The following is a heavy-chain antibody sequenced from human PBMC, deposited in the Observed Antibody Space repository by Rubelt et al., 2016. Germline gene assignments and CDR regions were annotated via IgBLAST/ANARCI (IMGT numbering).Heavy chain of an antibody. CDR1: GYTFTSYG. CDR3: ARDPLPVRGVIMTPTH. D-gene: IGHD3-10*01. V-gene: IGHV1-18*01. CDR2: FGASNVNT. J-gene: IGHJ4*02. Sequence: QVQLVQSGAEVKKPGASVKVSCKASGYTFTSYGISCVRQPPGQGLEWMGWFGASNVNTNYAQKLQGRVTMTTDTSTSTAYMELRSLRSDDTAVYYCARDPLPVRGVIMTPTHWGQGTLVTVSS.